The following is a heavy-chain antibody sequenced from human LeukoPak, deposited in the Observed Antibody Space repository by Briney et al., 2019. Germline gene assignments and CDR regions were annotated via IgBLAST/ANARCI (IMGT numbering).Heavy chain of an antibody. CDR1: GGSISSGGHS. J-gene: IGHJ4*02. D-gene: IGHD5/OR15-5a*01. Sequence: SETLSLTCTVSGGSISSGGHSWSWIRQHPAKGLEWIGYIYFSGSAYYNPSLESRVTISEDTSKNQFSLKLTSVTAADTAVYYCARGSLRLFDYWGQGTLVTVSS. CDR3: ARGSLRLFDY. CDR2: IYFSGSA. V-gene: IGHV4-31*03.